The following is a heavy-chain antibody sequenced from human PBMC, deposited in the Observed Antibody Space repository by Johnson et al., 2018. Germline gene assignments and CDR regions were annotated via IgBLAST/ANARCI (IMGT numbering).Heavy chain of an antibody. CDR1: GYTFTSYD. V-gene: IGHV1-8*01. CDR2: MNPKSGNT. Sequence: QVQLVESGAEVKKPGASVKVSCKASGYTFTSYDINWVRQATGQGPEWMGWMNPKSGNTGYAQTFQGRVTMTWDSSISTAYMELSSLRSEDTAVYYCARAWRGGHDAFESWGQGTRVTVSS. J-gene: IGHJ3*02. D-gene: IGHD3-16*01. CDR3: ARAWRGGHDAFES.